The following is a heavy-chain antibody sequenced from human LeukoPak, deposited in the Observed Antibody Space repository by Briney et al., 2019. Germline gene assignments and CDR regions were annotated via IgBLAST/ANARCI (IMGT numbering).Heavy chain of an antibody. Sequence: PGGSLRLSCAASGFTFSSDWMHWVRHAPGKGLVWVSRINTDGSSTSYADSVKGRFTISRDNAKNTLYLQMNSLRAEDTAVYYCARSTMMAPNYWGQGTLVTVSS. CDR2: INTDGSST. J-gene: IGHJ4*02. CDR1: GFTFSSDW. D-gene: IGHD3-22*01. V-gene: IGHV3-74*01. CDR3: ARSTMMAPNY.